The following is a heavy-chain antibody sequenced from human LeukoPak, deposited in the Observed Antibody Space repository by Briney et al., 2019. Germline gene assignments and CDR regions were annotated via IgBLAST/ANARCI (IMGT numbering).Heavy chain of an antibody. CDR1: GYSFTSYW. V-gene: IGHV5-51*01. CDR2: IYPGDSDT. CDR3: ARVKGVNVSRFLEWLDAFDI. Sequence: GESLKISCKGSGYSFTSYWIGWVRQMPGKGLEWMGIIYPGDSDTRYSPSFQGQVTISADKSISTAYLQWSSLKASDTAMYYCARVKGVNVSRFLEWLDAFDIWGQGTMVTVSS. J-gene: IGHJ3*02. D-gene: IGHD3-3*01.